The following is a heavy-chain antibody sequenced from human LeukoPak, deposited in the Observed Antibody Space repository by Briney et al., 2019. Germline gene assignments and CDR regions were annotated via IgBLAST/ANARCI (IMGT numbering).Heavy chain of an antibody. D-gene: IGHD2-15*01. V-gene: IGHV3-23*01. CDR2: ISCSGGST. CDR3: AKKGYCSGGSCHSYYYYYMDV. CDR1: VFTFSSYA. J-gene: IGHJ6*03. Sequence: PGGALRLSCAASVFTFSSYAMSGVRQAPGKGLEGVSAISCSGGSTYYADSVKGRFTISRDNSKNTLYLQMNSMRAEDTAVYYCAKKGYCSGGSCHSYYYYYMDVWGKGTTVTVSS.